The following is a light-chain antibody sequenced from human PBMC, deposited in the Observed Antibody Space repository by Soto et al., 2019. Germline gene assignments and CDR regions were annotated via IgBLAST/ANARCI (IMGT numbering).Light chain of an antibody. CDR3: QQYGSSPVT. CDR1: QSVSSN. J-gene: IGKJ1*01. Sequence: EIVMTQSPATLSVSPGERATLSCRASQSVSSNLAWYQQKPGQAPRLLIYGASTRATGIPARFSGSGSGTDSTLTISRLEPEDFAVYYCQQYGSSPVTFGQGTKV. V-gene: IGKV3-15*01. CDR2: GAS.